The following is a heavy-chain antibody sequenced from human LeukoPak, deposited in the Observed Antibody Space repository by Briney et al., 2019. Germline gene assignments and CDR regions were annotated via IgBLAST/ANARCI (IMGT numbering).Heavy chain of an antibody. CDR3: ARGRMYSSGCHDY. CDR1: GFTFSSYG. J-gene: IGHJ4*02. V-gene: IGHV3-21*01. CDR2: ISSSSSYI. Sequence: GGSLRLSCAASGFTFSSYGMNWVRQAPGKGLEWVSSISSSSSYIYYADSVKGRFTISRDNAKNSLYLQMNSLRAEDTAVYYCARGRMYSSGCHDYWGQGTLVTVSS. D-gene: IGHD6-19*01.